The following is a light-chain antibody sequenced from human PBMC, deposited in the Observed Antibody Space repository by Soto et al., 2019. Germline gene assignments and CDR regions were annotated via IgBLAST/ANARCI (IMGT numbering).Light chain of an antibody. CDR2: GAS. J-gene: IGKJ5*01. CDR1: QSVSSSY. Sequence: DIVMTQSPLSLPVTPGEPASISCRASQSVSSSYLAWYQQKPGQAPRLLIYGASTRATGILARFSGSGSETEFTLTISSLQSEDFAVYYCQEYNNWPLLTFGQGTRLEIK. CDR3: QEYNNWPLLT. V-gene: IGKV3-15*01.